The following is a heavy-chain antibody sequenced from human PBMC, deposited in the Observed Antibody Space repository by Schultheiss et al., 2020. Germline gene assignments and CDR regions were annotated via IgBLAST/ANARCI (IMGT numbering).Heavy chain of an antibody. J-gene: IGHJ6*03. Sequence: GGSLRLSCAASGFTFSSYSMNWVRQAPGKGLEWVSSISSSSSYIYYADSVKGRFTISRDNAKNSLYLQMNSLRAEDTAVYYCARDGALDLAARLPDYYYYMDVWGKGTTVTVSS. CDR1: GFTFSSYS. V-gene: IGHV3-21*01. CDR3: ARDGALDLAARLPDYYYYMDV. CDR2: ISSSSSYI. D-gene: IGHD6-6*01.